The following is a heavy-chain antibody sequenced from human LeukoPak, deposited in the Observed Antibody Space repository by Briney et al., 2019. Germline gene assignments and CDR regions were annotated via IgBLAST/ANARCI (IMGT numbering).Heavy chain of an antibody. V-gene: IGHV3-23*01. CDR2: VSGSGGAT. J-gene: IGHJ4*02. CDR1: GLTFSSYA. CDR3: AKXXXDQRY. Sequence: PGGSLRLSCAASGLTFSSYAMSWVRQTPGQGLEWVSTVSGSGGATYYADSVKGRFTISRDNSKNMLYLEMNSLRAEDTAVYYCAKXXXDQRYWGQGTLVTVSS.